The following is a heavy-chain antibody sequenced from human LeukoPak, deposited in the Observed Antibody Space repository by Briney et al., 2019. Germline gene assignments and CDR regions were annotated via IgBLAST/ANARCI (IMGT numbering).Heavy chain of an antibody. J-gene: IGHJ6*03. Sequence: KASETLSLTCAVYGGSFSGYYWTWIRQTPEKGLEWIGEVNPSGSTNYNPSLKSRVTISVDTSKNQFSLELSSVTAADTAVYYCARGRQDVTMIVVVMTAVSYYLDVWGKGTTVTVS. CDR2: VNPSGST. D-gene: IGHD3-22*01. CDR3: ARGRQDVTMIVVVMTAVSYYLDV. CDR1: GGSFSGYY. V-gene: IGHV4-34*01.